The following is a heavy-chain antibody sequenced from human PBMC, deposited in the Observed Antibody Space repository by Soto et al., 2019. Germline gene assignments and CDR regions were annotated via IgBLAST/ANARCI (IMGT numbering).Heavy chain of an antibody. Sequence: SETLSLTCAVYGGSFSGYYWSWIRQPPGKGLEWIGEINHSGSTNYNPSLKSRVTISVVTSKNQFSLKLSSVTAADTAVYYCARGPGPLYDFRSGSYYYGMVVWGQGTKVT. CDR2: INHSGST. V-gene: IGHV4-34*01. CDR1: GGSFSGYY. D-gene: IGHD3-3*01. J-gene: IGHJ6*02. CDR3: ARGPGPLYDFRSGSYYYGMVV.